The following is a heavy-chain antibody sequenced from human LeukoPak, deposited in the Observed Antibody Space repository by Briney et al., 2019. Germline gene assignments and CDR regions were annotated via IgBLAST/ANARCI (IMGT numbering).Heavy chain of an antibody. V-gene: IGHV3-23*01. CDR2: IGASGEST. J-gene: IGHJ3*01. CDR1: GFXFSNYG. CDR3: AKDIQLST. D-gene: IGHD5-24*01. Sequence: PGGSLRLSCATSGFXFSNYGMHWVRQAPGKGLEWVSLIGASGESTYYADSVKGRFTISRDNSENTLSLQMNSLRVEDTAMYFCAKDIQLSTWGLGTMVTVSS.